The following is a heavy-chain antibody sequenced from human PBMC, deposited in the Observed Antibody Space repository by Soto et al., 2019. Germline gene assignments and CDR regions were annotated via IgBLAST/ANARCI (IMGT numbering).Heavy chain of an antibody. Sequence: EVQLVESGGGLVQPGGSLRLSCAASGFTFSNYAMHWVRQPTGKGLEWVSGIGAAGDTYYPGSVKGRFTISRENAKNSLYLQMNSLRAGDTAVYYCAARGVTSVAQFDYWGQGTLVTVSS. CDR3: AARGVTSVAQFDY. J-gene: IGHJ4*02. V-gene: IGHV3-13*01. CDR1: GFTFSNYA. D-gene: IGHD3-10*01. CDR2: IGAAGDT.